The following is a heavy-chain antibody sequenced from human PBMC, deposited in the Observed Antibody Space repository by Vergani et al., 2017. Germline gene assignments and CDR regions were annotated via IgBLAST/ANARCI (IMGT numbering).Heavy chain of an antibody. Sequence: EVQLVESGGGLVKPGGSLRLSCAASGFTFSSYSMNWVRQAPGKGLEWVSSISSSSSYIYYADSVKGRFTISRDNAKNSLYLQMNSLRAEDTAVYYCARVRVAGGKNWFDPWGQGTLVTVSS. V-gene: IGHV3-21*01. CDR1: GFTFSSYS. J-gene: IGHJ5*02. D-gene: IGHD6-19*01. CDR3: ARVRVAGGKNWFDP. CDR2: ISSSSSYI.